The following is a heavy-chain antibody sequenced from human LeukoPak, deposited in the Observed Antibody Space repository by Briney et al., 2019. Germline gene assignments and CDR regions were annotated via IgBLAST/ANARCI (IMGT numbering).Heavy chain of an antibody. D-gene: IGHD6-25*01. Sequence: GGSLRLSCAASGFTFSNYGIHWVRQAPGKGLEWVAVIWNDGSKANYVDSVKGRFTISRDNAKNTLYLQMNSLRAEDTAVYYCARKPAPADWGQGTLVTVSS. V-gene: IGHV3-33*01. CDR1: GFTFSNYG. CDR2: IWNDGSKA. CDR3: ARKPAPAD. J-gene: IGHJ4*02.